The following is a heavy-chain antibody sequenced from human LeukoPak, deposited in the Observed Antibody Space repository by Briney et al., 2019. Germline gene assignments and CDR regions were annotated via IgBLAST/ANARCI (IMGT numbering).Heavy chain of an antibody. CDR2: IRYDESNK. Sequence: GGSLRLSCAASGFTFSRYGMHWVRQAPGKGLEWVAFIRYDESNKFYADSVKGRFTVSRDNSKNTLYLQMNSLRADDTAVYFCARGPSYGSRSDYFDYWGQGTLVTVSS. CDR1: GFTFSRYG. CDR3: ARGPSYGSRSDYFDY. V-gene: IGHV3-30*02. J-gene: IGHJ4*02. D-gene: IGHD3-10*01.